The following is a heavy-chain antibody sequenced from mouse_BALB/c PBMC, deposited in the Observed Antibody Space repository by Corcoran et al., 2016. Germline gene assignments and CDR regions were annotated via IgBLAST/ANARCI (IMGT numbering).Heavy chain of an antibody. Sequence: QIQLVQSGPELKKPGETVKSSCTASGYTFTNYGMNWVKQAPGKGLKWMGWINTYTGEPTYADDFKGRFAFSLETSASTAYLQINNLKNEDTATYFCARTELSYAMDYWGQGTSVTVSS. J-gene: IGHJ4*01. CDR1: GYTFTNYG. D-gene: IGHD1-1*02. CDR2: INTYTGEP. V-gene: IGHV9-3-1*01. CDR3: ARTELSYAMDY.